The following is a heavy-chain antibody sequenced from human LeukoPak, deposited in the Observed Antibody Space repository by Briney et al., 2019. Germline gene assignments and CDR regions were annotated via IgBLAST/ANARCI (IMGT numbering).Heavy chain of an antibody. CDR1: GFTFSSYE. J-gene: IGHJ4*02. V-gene: IGHV3-21*01. Sequence: PGGSLRLSCAASGFTFSSYEMNWVRQAPGKGLEWVSSISSSSSYIYYADSVKGRFTISRDNAKNSLYLQMNSLRAEDTAVYYCAREKDYGDYVDYWGQGTLVTVSS. D-gene: IGHD4-17*01. CDR2: ISSSSSYI. CDR3: AREKDYGDYVDY.